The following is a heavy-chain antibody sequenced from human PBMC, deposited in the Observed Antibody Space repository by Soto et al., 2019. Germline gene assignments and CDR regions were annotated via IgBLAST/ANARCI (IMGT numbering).Heavy chain of an antibody. D-gene: IGHD3-16*01. CDR1: GFTFSRYD. Sequence: EVQLVESGGGLRQPGGSLRLSCAASGFTFSRYDMHWVRQATGKGLEWVSSIDTAGDTYYSGSVKGRFTISRENAKNSLYLQMNSLRAGDTAVYYCARVGRRGNAFDIWGQGTMVIVSS. CDR2: IDTAGDT. J-gene: IGHJ3*02. V-gene: IGHV3-13*01. CDR3: ARVGRRGNAFDI.